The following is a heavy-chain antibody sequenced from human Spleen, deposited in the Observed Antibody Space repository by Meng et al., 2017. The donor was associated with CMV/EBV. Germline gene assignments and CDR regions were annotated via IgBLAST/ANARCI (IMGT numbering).Heavy chain of an antibody. V-gene: IGHV1-2*02. D-gene: IGHD6-19*01. J-gene: IGHJ6*02. CDR2: INPNSGGT. CDR1: GYTFTGYY. CDR3: ARAGDGGLIAVAGTAYYYYGMDV. Sequence: ASVKVSCKAFGYTFTGYYMHWVRQAPGQGLEWMGWINPNSGGTNYAQKFQGRVTMTRDTSISTAYMELSRLRSDDTAVYYCARAGDGGLIAVAGTAYYYYGMDVWGQGTTVTVSS.